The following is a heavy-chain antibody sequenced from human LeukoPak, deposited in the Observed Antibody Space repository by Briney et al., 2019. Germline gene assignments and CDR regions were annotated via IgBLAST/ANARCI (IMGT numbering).Heavy chain of an antibody. CDR1: GYTFTSYD. V-gene: IGHV1-8*01. Sequence: ASVKVSCKASGYTFTSYDINWVRQATGQGLEWMGWMNPNSGNTGYAQKFQGRATMTRNTSISTAYMELSSLRSEDTAVYYCASGYSSGWSPFDYWGQGTLVTVSS. J-gene: IGHJ4*02. CDR3: ASGYSSGWSPFDY. CDR2: MNPNSGNT. D-gene: IGHD6-19*01.